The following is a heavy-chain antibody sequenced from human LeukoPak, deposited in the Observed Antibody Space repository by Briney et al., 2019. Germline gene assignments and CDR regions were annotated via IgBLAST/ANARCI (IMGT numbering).Heavy chain of an antibody. J-gene: IGHJ4*02. CDR3: ARVRTYDILTGYDY. V-gene: IGHV1-2*02. CDR1: GYTFTGYY. Sequence: ASVKVSCKASGYTFTGYYMHWVRQAPGQGLEWMGWINPNSGGTNYAQKFQGRVTMTRDTSISTAYMELSRLRSDDTAVYYCARVRTYDILTGYDYWGQGTLVTVSS. D-gene: IGHD3-9*01. CDR2: INPNSGGT.